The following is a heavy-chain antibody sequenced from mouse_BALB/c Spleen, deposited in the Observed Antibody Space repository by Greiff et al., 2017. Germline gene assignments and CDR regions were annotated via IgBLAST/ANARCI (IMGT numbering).Heavy chain of an antibody. CDR2: ISYDGSN. V-gene: IGHV3-6*02. Sequence: EVHLVESGPGLVKPSQSLSLTCSVTGYSITSGYYWNWIRQFPGNKLEWMGYISYDGSNNYNPSLKNRISITRDTSKNQFFLKLNSVTTEDTATYYCARDRGFYYGMDYWGQGTSVTVSS. CDR3: ARDRGFYYGMDY. J-gene: IGHJ4*01. CDR1: GYSITSGYY. D-gene: IGHD1-1*01.